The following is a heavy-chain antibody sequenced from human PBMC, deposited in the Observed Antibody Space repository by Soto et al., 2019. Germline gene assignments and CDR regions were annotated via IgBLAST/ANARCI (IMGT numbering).Heavy chain of an antibody. CDR2: ISGSGGST. CDR3: AKERRGVIAPKRSYYFDY. J-gene: IGHJ4*02. Sequence: HPGGSLRLSCAASGFTFSSYAMSWVRQAPGKGLEWVSAISGSGGSTYYADSVKGRFTISRDNSKNTLYLQMNSLRAEDTAVYYCAKERRGVIAPKRSYYFDYWGQGTLVTVSS. CDR1: GFTFSSYA. V-gene: IGHV3-23*01. D-gene: IGHD3-16*02.